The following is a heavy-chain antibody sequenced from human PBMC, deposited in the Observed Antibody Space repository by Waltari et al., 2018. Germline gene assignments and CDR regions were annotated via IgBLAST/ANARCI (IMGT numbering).Heavy chain of an antibody. V-gene: IGHV4-34*01. D-gene: IGHD3-10*01. CDR2: IKHSGST. Sequence: QVQLQQWGAGLLKPSETLSLTCAVYGGSYSGYYWSWIRQPPGKGLEWIGEIKHSGSTNYNPALKSRVTISVDTSKNQFSLKLSSVTAADTAVYYCARVRGGSGRYYFDYWGQGTLVTVSS. J-gene: IGHJ4*02. CDR1: GGSYSGYY. CDR3: ARVRGGSGRYYFDY.